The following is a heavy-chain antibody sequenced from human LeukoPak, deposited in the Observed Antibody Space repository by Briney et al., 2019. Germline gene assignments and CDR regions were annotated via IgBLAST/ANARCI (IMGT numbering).Heavy chain of an antibody. J-gene: IGHJ3*02. CDR3: ATSLAAAGPNDAFDI. V-gene: IGHV6-1*01. Sequence: SQTLSLTCAISGDSVSSNSAAWNWIRQSPSRGLEWLGRTYYRSKWYNDYAVPVKSRITINPDTSKNQFSLQLNSVTPEDTAVYYCATSLAAAGPNDAFDIWGQGTMVTVSS. D-gene: IGHD6-13*01. CDR1: GDSVSSNSAA. CDR2: TYYRSKWYN.